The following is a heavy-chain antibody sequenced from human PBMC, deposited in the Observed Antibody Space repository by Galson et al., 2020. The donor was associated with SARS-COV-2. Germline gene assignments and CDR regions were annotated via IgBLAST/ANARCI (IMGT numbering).Heavy chain of an antibody. J-gene: IGHJ6*02. CDR3: ARDLMRWRGARSYYFGMGV. V-gene: IGHV4-39*07. CDR1: GGDIYISSNY. D-gene: IGHD3-10*01. CDR2: VYSTGTT. Sequence: ASETLSLTCSVSGGDIYISSNYCAWIHQAPGKGLEWIASVYSTGTTYSNPSLKRRDTISADRSRNQFSLQLSSVTAADTAVYYCARDLMRWRGARSYYFGMGVWGPGTMVTVSS.